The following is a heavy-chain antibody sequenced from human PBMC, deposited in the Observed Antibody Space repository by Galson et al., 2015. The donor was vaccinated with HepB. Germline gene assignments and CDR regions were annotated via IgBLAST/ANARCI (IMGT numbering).Heavy chain of an antibody. Sequence: SLRLSCAASGFTFSSYAMHWVRQAPGKGLEWVAVISYDGSNKYYADSVKGRFTISRDNTKNMLYLQMNSLRAEDTAVYYCAKEEGYSGYPPPGDYYFDYWGQGTLVTVSS. V-gene: IGHV3-30-3*01. J-gene: IGHJ4*02. D-gene: IGHD5-12*01. CDR2: ISYDGSNK. CDR1: GFTFSSYA. CDR3: AKEEGYSGYPPPGDYYFDY.